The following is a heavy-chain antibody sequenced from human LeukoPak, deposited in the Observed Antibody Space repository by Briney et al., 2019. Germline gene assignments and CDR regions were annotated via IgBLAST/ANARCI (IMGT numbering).Heavy chain of an antibody. CDR1: GYTFTSYD. Sequence: ASVKVPCKASGYTFTSYDINWVRQATGQGLEWMGWMNPNSGNTGYAQKFQGRVTMTRNTSISTAYMELSSLRSEDTAVYYCARSLVGATSKEFDYWGQGTLVTVSS. D-gene: IGHD1-26*01. CDR2: MNPNSGNT. J-gene: IGHJ4*02. CDR3: ARSLVGATSKEFDY. V-gene: IGHV1-8*01.